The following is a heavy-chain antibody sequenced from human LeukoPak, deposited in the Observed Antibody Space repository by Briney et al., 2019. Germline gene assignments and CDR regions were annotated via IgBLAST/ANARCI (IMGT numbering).Heavy chain of an antibody. Sequence: KPAETLSLTCTVSGDSIGTYCWSWVRQPPGKGLEWIGYIYHSGSTNYNPSLKSRVTISVDTSKNQFSLKLTSLTAADTAVYYCARLRSTSWYPTAFDVWGQGTIVPVSS. D-gene: IGHD6-13*01. CDR3: ARLRSTSWYPTAFDV. CDR1: GDSIGTYC. CDR2: IYHSGST. V-gene: IGHV4-59*01. J-gene: IGHJ3*01.